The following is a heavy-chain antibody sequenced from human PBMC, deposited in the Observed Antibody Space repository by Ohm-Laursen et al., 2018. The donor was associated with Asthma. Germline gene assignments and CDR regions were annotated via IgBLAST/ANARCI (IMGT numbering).Heavy chain of an antibody. CDR3: ARVILSPVAKEGDYGMDV. CDR1: GFTFSSYA. CDR2: ISYDGSNK. J-gene: IGHJ6*02. Sequence: SLRLSCAASGFTFSSYAMHWVRQAPGKGLEWVAVISYDGSNKYYADSVKGRFTISRDNSKNTLYLQMNSLRAEDTAVYYCARVILSPVAKEGDYGMDVWGQGTTVTVSS. D-gene: IGHD4-23*01. V-gene: IGHV3-30-3*01.